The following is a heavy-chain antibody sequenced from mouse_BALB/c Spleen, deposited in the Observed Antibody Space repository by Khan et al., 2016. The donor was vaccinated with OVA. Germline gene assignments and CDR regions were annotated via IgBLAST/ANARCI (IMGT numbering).Heavy chain of an antibody. V-gene: IGHV1-18*01. CDR1: GYSFTDYT. J-gene: IGHJ3*01. CDR3: SRGVYGGLAY. CDR2: INPYNVGT. D-gene: IGHD1-1*01. Sequence: VQLQQSGPELVKPGASVKISCKASGYSFTDYTMNWVKQSHGKNLEWIGLINPYNVGTNYNQKFKGKATLTVDKSSSTDHMELLSLTSEDSAVYYCSRGVYGGLAYWGQGTLVTVSA.